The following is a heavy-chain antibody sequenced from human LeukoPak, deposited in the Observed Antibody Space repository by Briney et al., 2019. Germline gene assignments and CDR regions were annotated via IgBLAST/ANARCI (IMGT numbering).Heavy chain of an antibody. CDR2: ISSSSSYI. V-gene: IGHV3-21*01. Sequence: GGSLRLSCAASGFSFSAYAMHWVRQAPGKGLEWVSSISSSSSYIYYADSVKGRFTISRDNAKNSLYLQMNSLRAEDTAVYYCARDGFLTGIPDYWGQGTLVTVSS. D-gene: IGHD3-9*01. CDR1: GFSFSAYA. CDR3: ARDGFLTGIPDY. J-gene: IGHJ4*02.